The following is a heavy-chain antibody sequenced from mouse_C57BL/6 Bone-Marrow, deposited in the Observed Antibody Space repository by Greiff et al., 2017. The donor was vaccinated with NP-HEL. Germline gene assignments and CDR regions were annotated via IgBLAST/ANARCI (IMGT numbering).Heavy chain of an antibody. D-gene: IGHD1-1*01. V-gene: IGHV1-53*01. Sequence: QVQLKQPGTELVKPGASVKLSCKASGYTFTSYWMHWVKQRPGQGLEWIGNINPSNGGTNYNAKFKSKATLTVDKSSSTAYMQLSSLTSEDSAVYEGAMNYCSRKGIAYWGQGTLGTVSA. CDR1: GYTFTSYW. CDR3: AMNYCSRKGIAY. CDR2: INPSNGGT. J-gene: IGHJ3*01.